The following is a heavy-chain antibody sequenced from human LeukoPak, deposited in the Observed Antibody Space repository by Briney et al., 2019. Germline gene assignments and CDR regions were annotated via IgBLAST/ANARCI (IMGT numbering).Heavy chain of an antibody. D-gene: IGHD5-18*01. CDR3: AGGTGGYSYGYYY. J-gene: IGHJ4*02. V-gene: IGHV3-53*01. CDR2: IYSGGST. CDR1: GFTVSSYY. Sequence: GGSLRLSCAASGFTVSSYYMSWVRQAPGKGLEWLSVIYSGGSTSYADSVKGRFAISRDDSKNTLYLQMSSLRAEATAVYYCAGGTGGYSYGYYYWGQGTLVTVSS.